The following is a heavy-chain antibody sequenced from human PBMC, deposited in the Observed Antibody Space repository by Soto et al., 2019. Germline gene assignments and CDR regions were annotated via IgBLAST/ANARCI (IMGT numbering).Heavy chain of an antibody. V-gene: IGHV4-34*01. J-gene: IGHJ6*02. D-gene: IGHD2-2*02. CDR1: GGSFSGYY. CDR3: ARVSGYCSSTSCYTYYYYGMDV. Sequence: NPSETLSLTCAVYGGSFSGYYWSWIRQPPGKGLEWIGEINHSGSTNYNPSLKSRVTISVDTSKNQFSLKPSSVTAADTAVYYCARVSGYCSSTSCYTYYYYGMDVWGQGTTVTVSS. CDR2: INHSGST.